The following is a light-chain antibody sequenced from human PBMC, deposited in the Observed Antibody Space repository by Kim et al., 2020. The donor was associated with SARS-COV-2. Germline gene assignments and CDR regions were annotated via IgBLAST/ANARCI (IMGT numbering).Light chain of an antibody. J-gene: IGKJ1*01. CDR1: QSVGAN. CDR3: QQFYDWPRT. CDR2: GAS. V-gene: IGKV3D-15*01. Sequence: VSHGERATLSCRASQSVGANLAWYQQRPGQAPRLLIHGASTRATGIPARFSGSGSGTEFTLTISSLQSEDFAVYFCQQFYDWPRTFGQGTKVDIK.